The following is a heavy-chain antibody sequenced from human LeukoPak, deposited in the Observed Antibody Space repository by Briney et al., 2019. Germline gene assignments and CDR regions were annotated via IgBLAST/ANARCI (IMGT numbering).Heavy chain of an antibody. CDR1: GGSVSSGSYY. J-gene: IGHJ4*02. Sequence: SETLSLTCTVSGGSVSSGSYYWSWIRQPPGKGLEWIGYVYYTGSTNYNPSLKSRVTISVDTSKNQFSLKLSSVTAADTAVYYCARADILTGYYKDYWGQGTLVTVSS. CDR2: VYYTGST. D-gene: IGHD3-9*01. V-gene: IGHV4-61*01. CDR3: ARADILTGYYKDY.